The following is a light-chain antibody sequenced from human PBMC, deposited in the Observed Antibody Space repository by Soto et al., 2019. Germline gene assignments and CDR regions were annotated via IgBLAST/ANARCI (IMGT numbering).Light chain of an antibody. CDR3: QHYGGMWT. V-gene: IGKV1-5*01. Sequence: DIQMTQSPSTLSASVGDRVTITCRASQIITNRLAWYQQKPGKAPKVLIFDASNLDSGVPSRFSGSGSGTEFILTISSLQPDDFATYYCQHYGGMWTFGQGTKVDIK. CDR2: DAS. CDR1: QIITNR. J-gene: IGKJ1*01.